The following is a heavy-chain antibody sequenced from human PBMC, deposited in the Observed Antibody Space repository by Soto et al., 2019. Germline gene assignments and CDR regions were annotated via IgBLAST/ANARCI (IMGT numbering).Heavy chain of an antibody. Sequence: ASVKVSCKASGYTFTGYGIHRVRQDTGQRLEWMGWINAANGDTKYAQNFQGRVTMTTDTSTYTAYMELRRLRSDDPAVYYCARDFGSDLSAPGAVFDYLGQGTLVTVSS. V-gene: IGHV1-3*01. CDR3: ARDFGSDLSAPGAVFDY. D-gene: IGHD3-3*01. J-gene: IGHJ4*02. CDR2: INAANGDT. CDR1: GYTFTGYG.